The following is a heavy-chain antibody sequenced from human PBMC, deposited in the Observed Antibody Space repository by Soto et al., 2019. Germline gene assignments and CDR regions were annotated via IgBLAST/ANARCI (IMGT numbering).Heavy chain of an antibody. CDR3: ARGSTRFDP. J-gene: IGHJ5*02. CDR2: TYHSGIT. Sequence: SATLSLTSGVYEGSFSGYDGSWIRQPPGKGLEWIGYTYHSGITNYNPSLRSRVNILVDTSKNQFSLTVTSVTAVDTAVYYCARGSTRFDPWGQGTLVPVSS. V-gene: IGHV4-59*01. D-gene: IGHD2-2*01. CDR1: EGSFSGYD.